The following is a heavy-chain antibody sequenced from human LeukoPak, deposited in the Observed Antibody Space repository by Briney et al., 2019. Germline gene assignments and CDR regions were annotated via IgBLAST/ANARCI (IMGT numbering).Heavy chain of an antibody. CDR1: GYTFNTFW. CDR2: IYPSDSDT. D-gene: IGHD3-10*01. CDR3: ARRGSDYGSGSDY. J-gene: IGHJ4*01. Sequence: GESLKISCQGSGYTFNTFWIDWVRQVPGKGLEWIGIIYPSDSDTRYSPSFVGQVTMSADKSITTAYLQWDSLKASDTAMYFCARRGSDYGSGSDYWGQGTLVTVSS. V-gene: IGHV5-51*01.